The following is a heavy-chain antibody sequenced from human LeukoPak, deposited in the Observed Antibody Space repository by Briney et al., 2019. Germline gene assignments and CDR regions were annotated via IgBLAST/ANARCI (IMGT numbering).Heavy chain of an antibody. Sequence: QPGGSLRLSCAASEFAFSSYAMSWVRQAPGKGLEWVSAISGSGGSTYYADSVKGRFTISRDNSKNTLYLQMNSLRAEDTAVYYCAKPSGVRGVINLNYYYYMDVWGKGTTVTVSS. V-gene: IGHV3-23*01. D-gene: IGHD3-10*01. CDR3: AKPSGVRGVINLNYYYYMDV. J-gene: IGHJ6*03. CDR2: ISGSGGST. CDR1: EFAFSSYA.